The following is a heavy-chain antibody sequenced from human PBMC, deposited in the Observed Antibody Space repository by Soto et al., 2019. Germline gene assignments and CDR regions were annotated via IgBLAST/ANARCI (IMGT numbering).Heavy chain of an antibody. CDR1: GFTFSSYG. CDR3: AIDRCVWVTTRFFAY. CDR2: ISYDGRNT. D-gene: IGHD4-17*01. V-gene: IGHV3-30*03. Sequence: QVQLVESGGGVVQPGRSLRLSCAASGFTFSSYGMHWVRQAPGKGLEWVAVISYDGRNTNYADSVKGRFTISRDNSKNTLYLQMNSLRSESTAVYYCAIDRCVWVTTRFFAYWGQGTLVTVSS. J-gene: IGHJ4*02.